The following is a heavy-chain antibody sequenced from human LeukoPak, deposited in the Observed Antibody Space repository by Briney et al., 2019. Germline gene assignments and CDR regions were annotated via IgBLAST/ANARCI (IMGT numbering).Heavy chain of an antibody. J-gene: IGHJ4*02. Sequence: PSQTLSLTCTVSGGSISSGDYYWSWIRQPPGKGLEWIGYIYYSGSTYYNPSLKSRVTISVDTSKNQFSLKLSSVTAADTAVYYCARTPRTYDFWSGRHDYWGQGTLVTVSS. CDR3: ARTPRTYDFWSGRHDY. CDR1: GGSISSGDYY. D-gene: IGHD3-3*01. V-gene: IGHV4-30-4*01. CDR2: IYYSGST.